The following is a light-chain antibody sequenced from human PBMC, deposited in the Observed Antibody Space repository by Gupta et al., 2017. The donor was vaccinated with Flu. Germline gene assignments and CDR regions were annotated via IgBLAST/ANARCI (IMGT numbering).Light chain of an antibody. CDR3: AARDDSRDGPV. CDR2: SNN. J-gene: IGLJ2*01. Sequence: RVTISCTGSSSNMGSNNVNWYQQNPGTAPHLVIYSNNQRRSGVPDRFSGSKYGTSAALAISGLQAEDEADYFCAARDDSRDGPVFGGGTKLTVL. V-gene: IGLV1-44*01. CDR1: SSNMGSNN.